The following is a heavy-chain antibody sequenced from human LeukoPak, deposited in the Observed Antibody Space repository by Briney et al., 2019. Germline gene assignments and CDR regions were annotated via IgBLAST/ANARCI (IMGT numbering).Heavy chain of an antibody. CDR1: GFTFSSYV. CDR2: IKSKTDGGTI. CDR3: TTLGIAAAVCY. J-gene: IGHJ4*02. Sequence: GGSLRLSCAASGFTFSSYVMSWVRQAPGKGLEWVGRIKSKTDGGTIDYAAPVKGRFTISRDDSKNTLYLQMNSLKTEDTAVYYCTTLGIAAAVCYWGQGTLVTVSS. V-gene: IGHV3-15*01. D-gene: IGHD6-13*01.